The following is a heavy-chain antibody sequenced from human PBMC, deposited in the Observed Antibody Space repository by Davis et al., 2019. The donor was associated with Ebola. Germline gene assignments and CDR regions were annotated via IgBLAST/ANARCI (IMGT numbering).Heavy chain of an antibody. J-gene: IGHJ4*02. CDR2: VHGGNGNT. Sequence: ASVKVSCKASGYTFTDYYMHWVRQAPGQWLEWMGWVHGGNGNTKYSQRFQGRVTITTDTSASTVYLDLTSLRSEDTAVFYCARASFGYNSGWYADYWGPGSLVTVSS. CDR1: GYTFTDYY. V-gene: IGHV1-3*01. D-gene: IGHD6-19*01. CDR3: ARASFGYNSGWYADY.